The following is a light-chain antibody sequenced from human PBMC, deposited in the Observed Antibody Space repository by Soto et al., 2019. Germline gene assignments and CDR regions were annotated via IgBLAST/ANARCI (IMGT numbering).Light chain of an antibody. J-gene: IGLJ2*01. CDR3: SSYAGSNHVV. V-gene: IGLV2-8*01. CDR2: EVS. CDR1: SGDVGGYNY. Sequence: QSALTQPPSASGSPGQSVTISCTGTSGDVGGYNYVSWYQQHPGKAPKLMIYEVSKRPSGVPDRFSGSKSGNTASLTVSGLQAEDEADYYCSSYAGSNHVVFGGGTKLTV.